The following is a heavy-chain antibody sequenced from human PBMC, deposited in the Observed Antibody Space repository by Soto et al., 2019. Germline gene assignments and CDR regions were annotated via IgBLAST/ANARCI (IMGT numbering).Heavy chain of an antibody. Sequence: QVQLVQSGAEVKKPGASVKVSCKASGYTFTSYGISWVRQAPGQGLEWMGWISAYNGNTNYAQKLQGRVTMTTDTSTSTAYMELRGLRSDDTAVYYCARASRITMVRGVIDYWGQGTLVTVSS. J-gene: IGHJ4*02. CDR2: ISAYNGNT. CDR1: GYTFTSYG. V-gene: IGHV1-18*01. D-gene: IGHD3-10*01. CDR3: ARASRITMVRGVIDY.